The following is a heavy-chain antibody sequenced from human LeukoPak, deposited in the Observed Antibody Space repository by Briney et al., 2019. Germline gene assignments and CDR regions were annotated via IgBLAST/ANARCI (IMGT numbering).Heavy chain of an antibody. J-gene: IGHJ6*02. CDR3: AREHMIAAADQYYYYYGMDV. D-gene: IGHD6-13*01. V-gene: IGHV1-2*02. CDR1: GYTFTSYY. CDR2: INPNSGGT. Sequence: GASVKVSCKASGYTFTSYYMHWVRQAPGQGLEWMGWINPNSGGTNYAQKFQGRVTMTRDTSISTAYMELSRLRSDDTAVYYCAREHMIAAADQYYYYYGMDVWGQGTTVTVSS.